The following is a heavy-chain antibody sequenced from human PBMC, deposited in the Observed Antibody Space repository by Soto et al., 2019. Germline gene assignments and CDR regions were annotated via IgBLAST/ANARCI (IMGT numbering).Heavy chain of an antibody. D-gene: IGHD1-26*01. CDR1: GFTFSSYS. J-gene: IGHJ5*02. CDR3: WGDRGGGGSYYGFDP. CDR2: ISSSSSYI. V-gene: IGHV3-21*01. Sequence: GGSLRLSCAASGFTFSSYSMNWVRQAPGKGLEWVSSISSSSSYIYYADSAKGRFTNSRDNAKNSLSLQMNSLRAEDMAVCSSWGDRGGGGSYYGFDPWGQGTLVTVSS.